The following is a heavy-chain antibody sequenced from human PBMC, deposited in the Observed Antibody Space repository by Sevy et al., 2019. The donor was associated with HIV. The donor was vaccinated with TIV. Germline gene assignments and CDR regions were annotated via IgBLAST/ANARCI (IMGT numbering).Heavy chain of an antibody. Sequence: ASVKVSCKASGGTFNSYAISWVRQAPGQGLEWMGGIIPSFGTTNYAQKFQGRVTITADESTNTAYMELGSLRSEDTAVYYCARDTTMVRGVIIQGFDYWGQGTLVTVSS. V-gene: IGHV1-69*13. J-gene: IGHJ4*02. CDR2: IIPSFGTT. CDR3: ARDTTMVRGVIIQGFDY. CDR1: GGTFNSYA. D-gene: IGHD3-10*01.